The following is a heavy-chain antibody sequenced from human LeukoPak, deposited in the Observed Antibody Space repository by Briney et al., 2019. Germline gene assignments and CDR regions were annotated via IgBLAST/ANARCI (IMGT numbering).Heavy chain of an antibody. CDR3: ANGHALLWFGELPLDY. Sequence: GGSLRLSCAASGFTFSSYAMSWVRQAPGKGLEWVSAISGSGGSTYYADSVKGRVTISRDTSKNTLYLQMNSLRAEDTAVYYCANGHALLWFGELPLDYWGQGTLVTVSS. CDR1: GFTFSSYA. V-gene: IGHV3-23*01. CDR2: ISGSGGST. D-gene: IGHD3-10*01. J-gene: IGHJ4*02.